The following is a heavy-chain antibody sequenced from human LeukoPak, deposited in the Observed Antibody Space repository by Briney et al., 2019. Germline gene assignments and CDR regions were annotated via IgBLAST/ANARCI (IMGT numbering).Heavy chain of an antibody. CDR2: IIPIFGTA. J-gene: IGHJ6*03. CDR3: ARGFGSGSYYLHYYYYMDV. Sequence: SVKVSCKASGGTFSSYAISWVRQAPGQGLEWMGGIIPIFGTANYAQKFQGRVTITADESTSTAYMELSSLRSEDTAVYYCARGFGSGSYYLHYYYYMDVWGKGTTVTVSS. V-gene: IGHV1-69*13. CDR1: GGTFSSYA. D-gene: IGHD3-10*01.